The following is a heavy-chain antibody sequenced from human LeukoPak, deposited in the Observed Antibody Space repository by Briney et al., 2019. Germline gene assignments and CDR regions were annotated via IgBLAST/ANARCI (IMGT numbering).Heavy chain of an antibody. Sequence: SETLSLTCTVSGGSISSYYWSWIRQPPGKGLEWIGYIYYSGSTNYNPSLKSRVTISVDTSKNQFSLKLSSVTAADTAVYYCARDRGQWLVAKKLYYYYYMDVWGKGTTVTISS. J-gene: IGHJ6*03. V-gene: IGHV4-59*01. D-gene: IGHD6-19*01. CDR3: ARDRGQWLVAKKLYYYYYMDV. CDR2: IYYSGST. CDR1: GGSISSYY.